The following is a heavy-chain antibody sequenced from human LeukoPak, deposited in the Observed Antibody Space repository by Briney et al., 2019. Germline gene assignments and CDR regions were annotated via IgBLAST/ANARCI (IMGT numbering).Heavy chain of an antibody. CDR2: ITSSSYYL. CDR1: GFTFSGYS. D-gene: IGHD1-14*01. V-gene: IGHV3-21*01. J-gene: IGHJ6*03. Sequence: PGGSLRLSCAASGFTFSGYSMNWVRQAPGKGLEWVSSITSSSYYLYYADSVKGRFTISRDNAKNSLYLQMNSLRAEDTAVYYCARGTGGYYMDVWGKGTTVTVSS. CDR3: ARGTGGYYMDV.